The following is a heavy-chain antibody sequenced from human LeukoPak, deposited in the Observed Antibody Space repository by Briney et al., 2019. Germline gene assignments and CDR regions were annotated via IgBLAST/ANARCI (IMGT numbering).Heavy chain of an antibody. CDR2: ISSSSTI. CDR1: GFTFSSYS. D-gene: IGHD3-22*01. V-gene: IGHV3-48*04. CDR3: ARQTYYYDSSGYYPPDY. J-gene: IGHJ4*02. Sequence: GGSLRLSCAASGFTFSSYSMNWVRQAPGKGLEWVSYISSSSTIYYAGSVKGRFTISRDNAKNSLYLQMNSLRAEDTAVYYCARQTYYYDSSGYYPPDYWGQGTLVTVSS.